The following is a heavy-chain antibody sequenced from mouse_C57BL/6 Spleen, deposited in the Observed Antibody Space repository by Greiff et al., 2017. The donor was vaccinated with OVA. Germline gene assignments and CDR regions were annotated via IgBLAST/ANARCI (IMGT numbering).Heavy chain of an antibody. CDR2: INPSSGYT. CDR1: GYTFTSYT. V-gene: IGHV1-4*01. Sequence: VQLQQSGAELARPGASVKMSCKASGYTFTSYTMHWVKQRPGQGLEWIGYINPSSGYTKYNQKFKDKATLTADKSSSTAYMQLSSLTSEDSAVYYCARGSTVVATDYFDYWGQGTTLTVSS. J-gene: IGHJ2*01. D-gene: IGHD1-1*01. CDR3: ARGSTVVATDYFDY.